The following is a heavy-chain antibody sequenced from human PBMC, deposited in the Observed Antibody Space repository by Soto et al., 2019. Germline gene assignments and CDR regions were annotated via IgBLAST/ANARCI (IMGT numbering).Heavy chain of an antibody. V-gene: IGHV4-4*02. CDR2: IYHSGST. Sequence: SETLSLTCAVSSGSISSSNWWSWVRQPPGKGLEWIGEIYHSGSTNYNPSLKSRVTISVDKSKNQFSLKLSSMTAADTAVYYCARVRGRGLGSSWYYWFDPWGQGTLVTVSS. CDR1: SGSISSSNW. CDR3: ARVRGRGLGSSWYYWFDP. D-gene: IGHD6-13*01. J-gene: IGHJ5*02.